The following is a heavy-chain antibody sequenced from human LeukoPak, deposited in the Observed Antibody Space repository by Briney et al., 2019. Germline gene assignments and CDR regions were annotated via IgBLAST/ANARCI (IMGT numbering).Heavy chain of an antibody. CDR3: AHIIRGVMNR. J-gene: IGHJ5*02. CDR2: IYWDDDK. D-gene: IGHD3-10*01. CDR1: GLSLSTSGVG. Sequence: SGPTLVNPTQTLTLTCTFSGLSLSTSGVGVGWIRQPPGEALEWLALIYWDDDKRYSPSLKNRLTITKDTSKNQVVLTMTNMDLVDTATYYCAHIIRGVMNRWGQGTLVTVSS. V-gene: IGHV2-5*02.